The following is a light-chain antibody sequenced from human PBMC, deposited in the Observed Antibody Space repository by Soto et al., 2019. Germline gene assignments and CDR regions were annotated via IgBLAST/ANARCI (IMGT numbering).Light chain of an antibody. Sequence: QSVLTQPASVSGSPGQSITISCTGTSSDVGGYNFVTWYQQHPGEAPKLMIHDVSGRASGVPNRFSGSKSGTTASLTISWLQAEDEADYYCCSYASSTSYVFGTGTKVTVL. CDR3: CSYASSTSYV. CDR2: DVS. V-gene: IGLV2-14*03. CDR1: SSDVGGYNF. J-gene: IGLJ1*01.